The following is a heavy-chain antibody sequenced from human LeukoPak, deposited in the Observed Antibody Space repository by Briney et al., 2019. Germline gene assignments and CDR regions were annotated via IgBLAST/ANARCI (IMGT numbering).Heavy chain of an antibody. J-gene: IGHJ4*02. CDR3: AKPPINRSIAAAGTNDY. Sequence: GGSLRLSCAASGFTFSSHGMNWVRQAPGKGLEWVSGISPSGGITYYTDSVKGRFTISRDNSKNTQSLQMNSLRAEDTAVYYCAKPPINRSIAAAGTNDYWGQGTLVTVSS. CDR2: ISPSGGIT. V-gene: IGHV3-23*01. CDR1: GFTFSSHG. D-gene: IGHD6-13*01.